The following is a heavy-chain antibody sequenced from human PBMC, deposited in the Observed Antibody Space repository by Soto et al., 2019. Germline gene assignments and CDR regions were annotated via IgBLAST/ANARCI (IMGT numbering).Heavy chain of an antibody. Sequence: GGSLRLSCAASGFTFSDYYMSWIRQAPGKGLEWVSYISSSGSTIYYADSVKGRFTISRDNTKNSLYLQMNSLRAEDTAVYYCAGDADYVRDAFDIWGQGTMVTVSS. CDR3: AGDADYVRDAFDI. J-gene: IGHJ3*02. D-gene: IGHD3-10*02. CDR1: GFTFSDYY. CDR2: ISSSGSTI. V-gene: IGHV3-11*01.